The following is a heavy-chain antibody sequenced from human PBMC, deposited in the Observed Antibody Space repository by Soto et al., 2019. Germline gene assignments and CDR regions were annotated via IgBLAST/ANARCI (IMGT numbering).Heavy chain of an antibody. J-gene: IGHJ5*02. CDR3: ASRVAASYGHNWFDP. Sequence: MLSVTWTVSGGYSISRGYYRSWISQHPGKGLEWIGYIYYSGSTYYNPSLKSRVTISVDTSKNQFSLKLSSVTAADTAVYYCASRVAASYGHNWFDPWGQGTLVTVSS. V-gene: IGHV4-31*02. CDR2: IYYSGST. CDR1: GGYSISRGYY. D-gene: IGHD2-15*01.